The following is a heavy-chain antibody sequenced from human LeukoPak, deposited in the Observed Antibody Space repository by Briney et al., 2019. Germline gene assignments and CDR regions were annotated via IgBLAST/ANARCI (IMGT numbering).Heavy chain of an antibody. CDR1: GFTFSSYA. J-gene: IGHJ3*02. CDR2: ISGSGGST. V-gene: IGHV3-23*01. Sequence: GASPRLSCAASGFTFSSYAMSWVRQAPGKGLEWVSAISGSGGSTYYADSVKGRFTISRDNSKNTLYLQMNSLRAEDTAVYYCAKDPIVVDAFDIWGQGTMVTVSS. D-gene: IGHD2-15*01. CDR3: AKDPIVVDAFDI.